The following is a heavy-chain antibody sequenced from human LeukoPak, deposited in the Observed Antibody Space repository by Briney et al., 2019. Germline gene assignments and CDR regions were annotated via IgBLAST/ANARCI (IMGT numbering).Heavy chain of an antibody. V-gene: IGHV4-38-2*02. CDR2: IYHSGST. CDR3: ARRIAAAGIGYDAFDI. CDR1: GHSISSGYY. J-gene: IGHJ3*02. Sequence: SETLSLTCTVSGHSISSGYYWGWIRQPPGKGLEWIGSIYHSGSTYYNPSPKSRVTISVDTSKNQFSLKLSSVTAADTAVYYCARRIAAAGIGYDAFDIWGQGTMVTVSS. D-gene: IGHD6-13*01.